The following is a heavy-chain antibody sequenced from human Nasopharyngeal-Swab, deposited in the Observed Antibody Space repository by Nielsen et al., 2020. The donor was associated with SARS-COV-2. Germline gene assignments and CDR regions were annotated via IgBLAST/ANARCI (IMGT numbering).Heavy chain of an antibody. Sequence: WIRQPPGKGPEWVSTISGGGVGTYYADSVKGRFTITRDNSRKTLYLQMNSLRVEDTAMYYCAKDLLAGDAFDIWGQGTMVTVSS. V-gene: IGHV3-23*01. J-gene: IGHJ3*02. D-gene: IGHD2-21*01. CDR3: AKDLLAGDAFDI. CDR2: ISGGGVGT.